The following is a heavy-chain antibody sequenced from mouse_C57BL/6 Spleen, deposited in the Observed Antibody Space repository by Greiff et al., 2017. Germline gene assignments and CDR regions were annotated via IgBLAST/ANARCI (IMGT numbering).Heavy chain of an antibody. V-gene: IGHV1-53*01. CDR3: AREGGKGRGRFWFAY. D-gene: IGHD3-3*01. Sequence: VQLQQPGTELVKPGASVKLSCTASGYTFTSYWMHWVNQRPGQGLEWIGYINPSNGGTNYTEKFKCKTTLTVDKSSSTAYMQLSSLTSEDSAFYYRAREGGKGRGRFWFAYWGQGTLVTVSA. J-gene: IGHJ3*01. CDR1: GYTFTSYW. CDR2: INPSNGGT.